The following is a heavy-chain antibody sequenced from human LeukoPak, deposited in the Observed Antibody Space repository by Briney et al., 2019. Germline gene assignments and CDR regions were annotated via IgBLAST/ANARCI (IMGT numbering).Heavy chain of an antibody. CDR1: RYTFIGYY. V-gene: IGHV1-2*02. Sequence: ASVKVSCKASRYTFIGYYMQWVRQAPGQGPEWMGWINPDSGVTNYAQKFQGRVTMTRDTSISTAYMEVSRLRSDDTAVYYCARDPSGDSSGYPFDHWGQGTLVTVSS. CDR3: ARDPSGDSSGYPFDH. CDR2: INPDSGVT. D-gene: IGHD3-22*01. J-gene: IGHJ4*02.